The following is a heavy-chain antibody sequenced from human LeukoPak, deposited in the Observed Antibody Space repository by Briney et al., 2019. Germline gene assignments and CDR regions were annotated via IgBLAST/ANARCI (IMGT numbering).Heavy chain of an antibody. CDR2: IRGILGTT. J-gene: IGHJ4*02. V-gene: IGHV3-23*01. CDR3: AKGDIVATSLFVN. D-gene: IGHD5-12*01. CDR1: GFTFSSSA. Sequence: GGSLRLSCAASGFTFSSSAMSWVRQAPGKGLEWVSGIRGILGTTYYADSVSGRFTISRDKSKNTLYLQMNPVRAEDTAVYFCAKGDIVATSLFVNWGQGTPVTVSS.